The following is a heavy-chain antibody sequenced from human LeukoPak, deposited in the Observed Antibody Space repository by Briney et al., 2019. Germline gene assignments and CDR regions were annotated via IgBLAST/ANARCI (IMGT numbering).Heavy chain of an antibody. V-gene: IGHV5-51*01. CDR3: ARRFYYDSSGYYLYQYLDV. CDR2: IYPDDSDT. J-gene: IGHJ6*03. Sequence: GESLKISCQGSGSSFTSYWIVWVRQMPGKGLECMGIIYPDDSDTRYSPSFQGQVTISADKSISTAYLQWSSLKASDTATYYCARRFYYDSSGYYLYQYLDVWGKGTTVTVSS. D-gene: IGHD3-22*01. CDR1: GSSFTSYW.